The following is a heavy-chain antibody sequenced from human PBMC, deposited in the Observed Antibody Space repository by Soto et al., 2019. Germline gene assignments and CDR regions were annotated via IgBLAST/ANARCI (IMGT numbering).Heavy chain of an antibody. V-gene: IGHV1-69*13. CDR3: ARSEERVGYSSGPDDY. Sequence: GASVKVSCKASGDTFSSYAISWVRQAPGKGLEWMGKIIPTFGRTNYAQKFQGRLTISADDSTSTAYMELTSLESDDTAVYYCARSEERVGYSSGPDDYWGQGTLVTVSS. J-gene: IGHJ4*02. CDR1: GDTFSSYA. CDR2: IIPTFGRT. D-gene: IGHD6-19*01.